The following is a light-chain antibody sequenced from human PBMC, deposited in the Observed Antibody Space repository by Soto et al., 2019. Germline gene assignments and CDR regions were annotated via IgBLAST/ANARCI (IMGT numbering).Light chain of an antibody. Sequence: EIVLTQSPDTLSLSPGERATLSCRAGQSVRNNYLAWYQQKPGQAPRVLIYGASTRVTGIPDRFSGSGSGTDFTLTISRLEAEDFAVYYCQQYSNSLSFGGGTKVEL. V-gene: IGKV3-20*01. CDR2: GAS. CDR3: QQYSNSLS. J-gene: IGKJ4*01. CDR1: QSVRNNY.